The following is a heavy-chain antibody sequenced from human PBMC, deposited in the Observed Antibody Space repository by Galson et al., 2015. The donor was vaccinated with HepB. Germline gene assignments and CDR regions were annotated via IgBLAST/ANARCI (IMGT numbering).Heavy chain of an antibody. CDR1: GFIFSSYG. J-gene: IGHJ4*02. V-gene: IGHV3-33*01. CDR2: IWYDGTKK. CDR3: ARDRDALVRGVGPSDY. Sequence: SLRLSCAASGFIFSSYGMHWVRQAPGKGLEWVAVIWYDGTKKYYADSVKGRFSISRDNSKNTLFLQMNSLRGEDTAVYYCARDRDALVRGVGPSDYWGQGTLVTVSS. D-gene: IGHD3-10*01.